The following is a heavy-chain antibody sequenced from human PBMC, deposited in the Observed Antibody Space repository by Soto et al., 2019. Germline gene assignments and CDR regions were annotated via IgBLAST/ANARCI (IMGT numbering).Heavy chain of an antibody. CDR3: ARAYGGRSLY. Sequence: QITLKESGPTLVKPTQTLTLTCTFSGFSLTTDRVGVGWIRQPPGEALEWLAVIYWDDSTTYRPSLESRLTITKDTPKTQVALTMTNMDSLDTATYYCARAYGGRSLYWGEGTLVTVSS. CDR1: GFSLTTDRVG. CDR2: IYWDDST. V-gene: IGHV2-5*02. J-gene: IGHJ4*02. D-gene: IGHD1-26*01.